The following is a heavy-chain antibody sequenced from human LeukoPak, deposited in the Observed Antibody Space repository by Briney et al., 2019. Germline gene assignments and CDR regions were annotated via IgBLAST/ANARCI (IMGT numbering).Heavy chain of an antibody. J-gene: IGHJ4*02. CDR1: GFTFSSYG. CDR2: ISYDGSNK. V-gene: IGHV3-30*18. CDR3: AKDRSSSWSFDY. Sequence: GGSLRLSCAASGFTFSSYGMHWVRQAPGKGLEWVAVISYDGSNKYCADSVKGRFTISRDDSKNTLYLQMNSLRAEDTAVYYRAKDRSSSWSFDYWGQGTLVTVSS. D-gene: IGHD6-13*01.